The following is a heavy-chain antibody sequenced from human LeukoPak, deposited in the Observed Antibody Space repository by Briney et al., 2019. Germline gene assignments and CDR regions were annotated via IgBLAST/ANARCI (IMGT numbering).Heavy chain of an antibody. D-gene: IGHD3-10*01. CDR1: GFTFSSYA. CDR2: ISYDGSNK. J-gene: IGHJ4*02. V-gene: IGHV3-30*04. CDR3: AREGVRGAEFDY. Sequence: QSGRSLRLSCAASGFTFSSYAMHWVRQAPGKGLEWVAVISYDGSNKYYADSVKGRFTISRDNSKNTLYLQMNSLRAEDTAVYYCAREGVRGAEFDYWGQGTLVIVSS.